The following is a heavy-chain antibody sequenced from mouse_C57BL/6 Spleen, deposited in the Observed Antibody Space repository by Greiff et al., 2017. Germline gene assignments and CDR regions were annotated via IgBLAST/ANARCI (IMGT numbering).Heavy chain of an antibody. D-gene: IGHD1-1*01. CDR1: GFSLTSYG. CDR2: ISGDGST. CDR3: AKGGDYYSSSYGYFDV. V-gene: IGHV2-3*01. Sequence: VMLMESGPGLVAPSQSLSITCTVSGFSLTSYGVSWVRQPPGKGLEWLGVISGDGSTNDHSAIISRLSISKDNSKSQVFLKLNSLQTDDTATYYCAKGGDYYSSSYGYFDVWGTGTTVTVSS. J-gene: IGHJ1*03.